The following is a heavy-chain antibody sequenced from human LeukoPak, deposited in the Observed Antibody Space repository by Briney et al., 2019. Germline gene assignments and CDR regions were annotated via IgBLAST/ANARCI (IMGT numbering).Heavy chain of an antibody. CDR3: AKGLATGYESGVFDF. V-gene: IGHV3-23*01. CDR1: GFTSSSYA. D-gene: IGHD3-9*01. Sequence: GGSLRLSCAASGFTSSSYAMSWVRQAPGKGLEWVSTISGSGGTTYYAESVKGRFTISRDSSKNTLSLQMNSLKAEDTAVYYCAKGLATGYESGVFDFWGQGTLVTVSS. J-gene: IGHJ3*01. CDR2: ISGSGGTT.